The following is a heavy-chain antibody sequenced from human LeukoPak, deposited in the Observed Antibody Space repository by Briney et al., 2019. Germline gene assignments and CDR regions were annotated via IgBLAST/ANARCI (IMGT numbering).Heavy chain of an antibody. J-gene: IGHJ5*02. CDR2: IHDSGST. CDR3: ARGFGSGSYYYGWFDP. CDR1: GGSISSGDYH. Sequence: PSGTLSLTCTVSGGSISSGDYHWNWIRQSPGKGLEWIGFIHDSGSTYYNPSLKSRVTMSRDMSKNQFSLMLSSVTAADTAVYYCARGFGSGSYYYGWFDPWGQGTLVTVSS. D-gene: IGHD3-10*01. V-gene: IGHV4-30-4*01.